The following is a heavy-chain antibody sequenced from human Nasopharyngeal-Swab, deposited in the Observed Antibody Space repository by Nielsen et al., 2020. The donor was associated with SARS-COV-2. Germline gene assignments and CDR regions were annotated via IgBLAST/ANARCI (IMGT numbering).Heavy chain of an antibody. V-gene: IGHV3-73*01. CDR3: TRGPPYTDTYWDAFDI. Sequence: GESLKISCAASGFTFSGSAMHWVRQASGKGLEWVGRIRSKANSYATAYAASVKGRFTISRDDSKNTAYLQMNSLKTEDTAVYYCTRGPPYTDTYWDAFDIWGQGTTVSVSS. CDR1: GFTFSGSA. J-gene: IGHJ3*02. CDR2: IRSKANSYAT. D-gene: IGHD2-8*02.